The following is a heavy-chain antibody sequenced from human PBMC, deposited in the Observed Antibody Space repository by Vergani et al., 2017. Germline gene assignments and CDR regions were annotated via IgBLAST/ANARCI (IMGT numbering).Heavy chain of an antibody. CDR3: AKGVYCSSTSCYEGRGYYYGMGV. V-gene: IGHV3-23*01. Sequence: EVQLLESGGGLVQPGGSLRLSCAASGFTFSSYAMSWVRQVPGKGLEWVSGISGSGGNTYYANSVKGRFTISRDNSKNTLYLQMNSLGADDTAVYYCAKGVYCSSTSCYEGRGYYYGMGVWGQXP. J-gene: IGHJ6*02. CDR1: GFTFSSYA. CDR2: ISGSGGNT. D-gene: IGHD2-2*01.